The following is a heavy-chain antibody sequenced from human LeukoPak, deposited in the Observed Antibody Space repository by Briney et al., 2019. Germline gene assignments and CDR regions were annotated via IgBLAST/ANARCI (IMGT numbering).Heavy chain of an antibody. J-gene: IGHJ4*02. Sequence: PSETLSLTCTVSGGSISSYYWSWIRQPPGKGLEWIGYIYYSGSTNYNPSLKSRVTISVDTSKKQFSLNLSSVTAADTAVYYCARLGGFSDYWGQGTLVTVSS. V-gene: IGHV4-59*08. CDR1: GGSISSYY. D-gene: IGHD3-16*01. CDR2: IYYSGST. CDR3: ARLGGFSDY.